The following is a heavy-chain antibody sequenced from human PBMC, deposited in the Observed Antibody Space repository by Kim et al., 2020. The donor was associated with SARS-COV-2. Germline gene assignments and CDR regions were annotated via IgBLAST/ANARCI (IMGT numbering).Heavy chain of an antibody. J-gene: IGHJ4*02. D-gene: IGHD3-10*01. CDR1: GFTFGSSA. CDR2: ISGGGHST. CDR3: AKELVSRSSLSFDY. Sequence: GGSLRLSCAASGFTFGSSAMASVRQAPGKGLEWLSAISGGGHSTYYANSVKGRFTVSRDNSKNTVYLQMYSLRAEDTAVYYCAKELVSRSSLSFDYWGQGTLVTVSS. V-gene: IGHV3-23*01.